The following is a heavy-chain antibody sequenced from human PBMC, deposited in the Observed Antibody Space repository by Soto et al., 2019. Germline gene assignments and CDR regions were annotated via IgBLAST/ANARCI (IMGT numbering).Heavy chain of an antibody. Sequence: ASVKVSCKASGGTFSSYAISWVRQAPGQGLEWMGGIIPIFGTANYAQKFQGRVTITADESTSTAYMELSSLRSEDTAVYYCARDKREHCSSTSCYSYYYYGMDVWGQGTTVTVSS. CDR3: ARDKREHCSSTSCYSYYYYGMDV. CDR1: GGTFSSYA. V-gene: IGHV1-69*13. J-gene: IGHJ6*02. D-gene: IGHD2-2*02. CDR2: IIPIFGTA.